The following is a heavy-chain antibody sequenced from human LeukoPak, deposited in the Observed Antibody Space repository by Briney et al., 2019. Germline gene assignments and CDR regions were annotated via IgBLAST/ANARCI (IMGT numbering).Heavy chain of an antibody. V-gene: IGHV4-39*01. Sequence: SETLSLTCTVSGGSISSSSYYWGWIRQPPGKGLEWIGSIYYSGSTYYNPSLKSRVTISVDTSKNQFSLKLSSVTAADTAVYYCARHLTGTTNFDYWGQGTLVTVSS. J-gene: IGHJ4*02. CDR3: ARHLTGTTNFDY. CDR2: IYYSGST. CDR1: GGSISSSSYY. D-gene: IGHD1-7*01.